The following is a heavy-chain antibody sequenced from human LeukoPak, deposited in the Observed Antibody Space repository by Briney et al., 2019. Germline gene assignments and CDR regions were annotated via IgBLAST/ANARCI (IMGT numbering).Heavy chain of an antibody. J-gene: IGHJ6*03. D-gene: IGHD3-3*01. CDR2: IYYSGST. CDR1: GGSISSGGYY. V-gene: IGHV4-31*03. CDR3: AREVYDFWSGYYRVYYYYYMDV. Sequence: PSETLSLTCTVSGGSISSGGYYWSWIRQHPGKGLEWIGYIYYSGSTYYNPPLKSRVTISVDTSKNQFSLKLSSVTAADTAVYYCAREVYDFWSGYYRVYYYYYMDVWGKGTTVTVSS.